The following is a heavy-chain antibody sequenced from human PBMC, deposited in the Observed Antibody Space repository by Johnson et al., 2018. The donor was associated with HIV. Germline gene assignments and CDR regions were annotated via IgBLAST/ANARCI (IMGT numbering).Heavy chain of an antibody. Sequence: QLVESGGGLVQPGGSLRLSCAASGFTFSSYAMHWVRQAPGKGLEWVAVISYDGSNKYYADSVKGRFTLSRDNSKNTLSLQMNSLRAEDTAVYYCAREAHYYDSSGLKRGAFDIWGQGTMVTVSS. V-gene: IGHV3-30-3*01. CDR1: GFTFSSYA. CDR3: AREAHYYDSSGLKRGAFDI. CDR2: ISYDGSNK. J-gene: IGHJ3*02. D-gene: IGHD3-22*01.